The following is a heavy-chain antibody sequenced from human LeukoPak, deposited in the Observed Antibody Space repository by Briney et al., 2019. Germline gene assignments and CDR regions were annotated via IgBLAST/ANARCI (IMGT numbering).Heavy chain of an antibody. D-gene: IGHD2-2*01. V-gene: IGHV3-21*01. CDR2: ISSSSSYI. Sequence: GGSLRLSCAASGFTFSSYSMNWVRQAPGKGLEWVSSISSSSSYIYYADSVKGRFTISRDNAKNSLYLQMNSLRAEDTAVYYCASGTTAQYQLDYWGRGTLVTVSS. CDR1: GFTFSSYS. J-gene: IGHJ4*02. CDR3: ASGTTAQYQLDY.